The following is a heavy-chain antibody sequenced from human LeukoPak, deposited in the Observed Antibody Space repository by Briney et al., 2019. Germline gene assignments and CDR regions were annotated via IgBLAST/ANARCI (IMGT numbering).Heavy chain of an antibody. J-gene: IGHJ4*02. CDR3: AGGGYTYGLY. V-gene: IGHV3-74*01. Sequence: GGSLRLSCAASGFTFSSYGMHWVRQAPGKGLVWVSRINRDGSSTSYADSVKRRFTISRDNTKNTLHLQMNSLRAEDTAVYYCAGGGYTYGLYWGQGDLVTVSS. CDR1: GFTFSSYG. CDR2: INRDGSST. D-gene: IGHD5-18*01.